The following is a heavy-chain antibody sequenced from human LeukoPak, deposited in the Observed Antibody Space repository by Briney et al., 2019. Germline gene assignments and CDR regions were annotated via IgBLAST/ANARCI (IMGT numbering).Heavy chain of an antibody. J-gene: IGHJ4*02. Sequence: PGGSLRLSCAASGFTFSSYAMHWVRQAPGKGLEWVAVISYDGSNKYYADSVKGRFTISRDNSKNTLYLQMNSLRAEDTAAYYCASSQYYGSGSPFDYWGQGTLVTVSS. CDR2: ISYDGSNK. V-gene: IGHV3-30*04. CDR1: GFTFSSYA. CDR3: ASSQYYGSGSPFDY. D-gene: IGHD3-10*01.